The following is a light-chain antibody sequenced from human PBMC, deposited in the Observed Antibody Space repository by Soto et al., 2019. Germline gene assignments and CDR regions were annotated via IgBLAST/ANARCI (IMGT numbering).Light chain of an antibody. J-gene: IGLJ1*01. CDR3: QSYDNSLTGYV. CDR2: GNS. CDR1: SSNIGAPHD. Sequence: QSALTQPPSVSGAPGQRVTISCTGSSSNIGAPHDFYWYLQLPGTAPKLLIYGNSDRPSGVPDRFSASKSGTSASLAITGLQAEDEADYYCQSYDNSLTGYVFGSGTKVTVL. V-gene: IGLV1-40*01.